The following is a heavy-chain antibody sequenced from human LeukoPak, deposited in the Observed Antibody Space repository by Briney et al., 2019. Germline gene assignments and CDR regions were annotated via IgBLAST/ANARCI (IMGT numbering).Heavy chain of an antibody. CDR3: AKASGSRVAGRFYFDY. Sequence: GGSLRLSCAASGFTFDDYAMHWVRQAPGKGLEWVSGISWNSGSIGYADFVKGRFTISRDNAKNSLYLQMNSLRAEDTALYYCAKASGSRVAGRFYFDYWGQGTLVTVSS. D-gene: IGHD6-19*01. J-gene: IGHJ4*02. CDR1: GFTFDDYA. CDR2: ISWNSGSI. V-gene: IGHV3-9*01.